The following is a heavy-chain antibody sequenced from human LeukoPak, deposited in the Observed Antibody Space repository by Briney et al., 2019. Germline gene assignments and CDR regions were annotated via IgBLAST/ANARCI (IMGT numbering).Heavy chain of an antibody. J-gene: IGHJ6*03. CDR1: GYTFTSYD. D-gene: IGHD1/OR15-1a*01. Sequence: ASVKVSCKASGYTFTSYDINWVRQATGQGLEWVGWMNPNSGNTGYAQKFQGRVTITRNTSISTAYMELSSLRSEDTAVYYCARGPITGTPFRYYYMDVWGKGTTVTVSS. CDR2: MNPNSGNT. CDR3: ARGPITGTPFRYYYMDV. V-gene: IGHV1-8*03.